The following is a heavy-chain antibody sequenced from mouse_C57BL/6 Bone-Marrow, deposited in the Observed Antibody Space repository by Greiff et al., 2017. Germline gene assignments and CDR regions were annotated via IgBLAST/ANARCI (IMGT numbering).Heavy chain of an antibody. V-gene: IGHV1-59*01. J-gene: IGHJ3*01. CDR1: GYTFTSYW. Sequence: QVQLQQPGAELVRPGTSVKLSCKASGYTFTSYWMHWVKQRPGQGLEWIGVIDPSDSYTNYNQKFKVKATLTVDTSSSSAYMQLSSLTSADSAVYYCARGLGRFAYWGQGTLVTVSA. CDR3: ARGLGRFAY. CDR2: IDPSDSYT. D-gene: IGHD4-1*01.